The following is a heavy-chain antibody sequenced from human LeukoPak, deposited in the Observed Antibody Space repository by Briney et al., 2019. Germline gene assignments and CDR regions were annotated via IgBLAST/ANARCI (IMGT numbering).Heavy chain of an antibody. CDR1: GYSFTSFW. D-gene: IGHD3-10*01. J-gene: IGHJ5*02. Sequence: GESLKISCRGSGYSFTSFWIGWVRQMPGKGLEWMGIIYPGDSDTRYSPSFQGQVTLSADKSISTAYLQWSSLKASDTAMYYCARLASGSYYSWFDPWGQGTLVTVSS. V-gene: IGHV5-51*01. CDR2: IYPGDSDT. CDR3: ARLASGSYYSWFDP.